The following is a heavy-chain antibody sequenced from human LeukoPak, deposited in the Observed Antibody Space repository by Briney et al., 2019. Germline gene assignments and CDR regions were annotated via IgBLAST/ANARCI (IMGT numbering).Heavy chain of an antibody. J-gene: IGHJ6*02. D-gene: IGHD2-2*01. CDR2: ISGSGGST. Sequence: GGSLRLSCAASGFTFSSYAMSWVRQAPGKGLEWVSAISGSGGSTYYADSVKGRFTISRDNSKTTLYLQMNSLRAEDTAVYYCAKDSSRRSTSFWDYYYGMDVWGQGTTVTVSS. CDR1: GFTFSSYA. V-gene: IGHV3-23*01. CDR3: AKDSSRRSTSFWDYYYGMDV.